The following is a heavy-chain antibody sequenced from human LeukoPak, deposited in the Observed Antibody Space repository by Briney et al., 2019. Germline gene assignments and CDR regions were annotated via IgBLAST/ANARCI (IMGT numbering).Heavy chain of an antibody. CDR3: PRDRPLGWEQRDYYYYYMDV. Sequence: EASETLSLTCTVSGGSISSYYWSWIRQPAGKGLEWIGRIYTSGSTNYNPSLKSRVTMSVDTSKNQFSLKLSYVTAADTAVYYCPRDRPLGWEQRDYYYYYMDVWGKGTTVTVSS. J-gene: IGHJ6*03. CDR2: IYTSGST. CDR1: GGSISSYY. V-gene: IGHV4-4*07. D-gene: IGHD1-26*01.